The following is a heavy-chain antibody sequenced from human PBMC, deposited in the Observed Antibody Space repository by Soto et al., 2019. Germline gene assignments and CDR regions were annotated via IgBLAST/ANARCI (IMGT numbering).Heavy chain of an antibody. V-gene: IGHV4-30-4*01. CDR1: GGSVTSDEDY. Sequence: SSETLSLTCTVSGGSVTSDEDYWTWIRQSPGKGLEWIGYISNSGSTGYNPSLKTRLSMSVDRSKNQFTLRLTSVTAADTAVYFCATESGSTYGYFDHWGQGTQDTVSS. J-gene: IGHJ4*02. CDR3: ATESGSTYGYFDH. CDR2: ISNSGST. D-gene: IGHD5-18*01.